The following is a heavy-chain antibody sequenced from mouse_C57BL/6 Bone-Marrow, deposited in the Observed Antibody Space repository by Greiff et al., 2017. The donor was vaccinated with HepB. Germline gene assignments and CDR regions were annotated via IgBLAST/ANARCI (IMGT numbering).Heavy chain of an antibody. CDR3: ARDTTGGVAY. CDR1: GYAFSSSW. V-gene: IGHV1-82*01. J-gene: IGHJ3*01. CDR2: IYPGDGDT. D-gene: IGHD1-1*01. Sequence: QVQLQQSGPELVKPGASVKISCKASGYAFSSSWMNWVKQRPGKGLEWIGRIYPGDGDTNYNGKFKGKATLTVDKSSSTAYMQLSSLTSEDSAVYFCARDTTGGVAYWGQGTLVTVSA.